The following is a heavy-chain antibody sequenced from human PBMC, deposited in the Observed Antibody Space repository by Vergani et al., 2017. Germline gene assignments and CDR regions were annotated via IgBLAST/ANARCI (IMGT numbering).Heavy chain of an antibody. Sequence: EVRLVQSGPEVKKPGESVKISCATSGYTFTNYWVAWVRQRPGKGLEWMGLIFPGDADTSYSPSFEGQVTISAATSTSTAYVQWPSLKASDTAVYFCARLPRGLRGMSLEYWDQGTLVTVSS. D-gene: IGHD3-10*01. V-gene: IGHV5-51*01. CDR3: ARLPRGLRGMSLEY. J-gene: IGHJ4*02. CDR1: GYTFTNYW. CDR2: IFPGDADT.